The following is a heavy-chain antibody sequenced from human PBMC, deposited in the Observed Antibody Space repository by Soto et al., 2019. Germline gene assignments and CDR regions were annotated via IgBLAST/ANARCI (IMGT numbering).Heavy chain of an antibody. CDR3: GRLNGYGVSTGCHGYYGMDV. CDR2: IYYSGST. D-gene: IGHD2-2*03. J-gene: IGHJ6*02. CDR1: GGTINSTSYY. Sequence: PSETLSLTCTVSGGTINSTSYYWGWIRQPPGKGLEWIGSIYYSGSTYYNPSLKSRVTISVDTSKNQFSLKLSSVTAADTAVYYCGRLNGYGVSTGCHGYYGMDVWGQGTTVTVSS. V-gene: IGHV4-39*01.